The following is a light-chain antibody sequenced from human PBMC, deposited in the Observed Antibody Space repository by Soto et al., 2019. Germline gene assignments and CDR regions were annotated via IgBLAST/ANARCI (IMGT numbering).Light chain of an antibody. CDR3: TSYTSSSTLV. CDR1: SSDVAGYNF. Sequence: QSVLTQPASVSGSPGQSITISCTESSSDVAGYNFVSWYQQHPGKAPKLMIYEVSNRPSGVSNRFSGSKSGNTASLTISGLRAEDEADYYCTSYTSSSTLVFGGGTKLTVL. CDR2: EVS. V-gene: IGLV2-14*01. J-gene: IGLJ2*01.